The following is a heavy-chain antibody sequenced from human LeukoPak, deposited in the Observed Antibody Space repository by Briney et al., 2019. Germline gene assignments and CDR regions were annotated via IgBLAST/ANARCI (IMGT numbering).Heavy chain of an antibody. D-gene: IGHD3-9*01. J-gene: IGHJ4*02. CDR3: ARVGDYDILTGPCDY. CDR2: ISSYYGNT. CDR1: GYTFTSYG. V-gene: IGHV1-18*01. Sequence: GASVKVPCKASGYTFTSYGISWVRQAPGQGLEWMGWISSYYGNTNYAQKLQGRVTMTTDTSTSTAYMALRSLRSDDSAVYYCARVGDYDILTGPCDYWGQGTLVTVSS.